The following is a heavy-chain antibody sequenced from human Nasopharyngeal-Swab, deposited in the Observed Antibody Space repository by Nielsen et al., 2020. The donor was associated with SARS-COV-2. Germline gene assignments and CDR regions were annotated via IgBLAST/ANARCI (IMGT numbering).Heavy chain of an antibody. CDR3: ADGGLNWVDP. V-gene: IGHV3-15*07. Sequence: GGSLRLSCAASGFTFSNAWMNWVRQAPGKGLEWVGRIKSKTDGGTTDYAAPVKGRFTISRDDSKNTVYLQMDSLTTEDSGMYHCADGGLNWVDPWGQGTLVTVSS. D-gene: IGHD3-10*01. J-gene: IGHJ5*02. CDR2: IKSKTDGGTT. CDR1: GFTFSNAW.